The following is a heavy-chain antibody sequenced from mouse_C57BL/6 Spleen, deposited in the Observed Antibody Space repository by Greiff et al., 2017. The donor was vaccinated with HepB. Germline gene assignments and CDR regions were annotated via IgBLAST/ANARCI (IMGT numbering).Heavy chain of an antibody. J-gene: IGHJ3*01. CDR3: ARGMDDFLFAY. D-gene: IGHD2-4*01. CDR2: ISDGGSYT. CDR1: GFTFSSYA. Sequence: DVKLVESGGGLVKPGASLKLSCAASGFTFSSYAMSWVRQTPEKRLEWVATISDGGSYTYYPDNVKGRFTISRDNAKNNLYLQMSHLKSEDTAMYYCARGMDDFLFAYWGQGTLVTVSA. V-gene: IGHV5-4*03.